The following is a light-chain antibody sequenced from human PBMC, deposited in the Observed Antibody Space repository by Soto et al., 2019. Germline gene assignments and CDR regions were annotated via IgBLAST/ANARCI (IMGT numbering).Light chain of an antibody. J-gene: IGKJ3*01. V-gene: IGKV3-20*01. Sequence: EIVLTQSPGTLSLSPGERATLSCRASQSIYINSLAWYQHKRGQAPRPLIYAATVRATAVRDRFNGSVSETDFALTTSRREPEDSRMDYCQQYGDSTFAFGPWTNLDV. CDR1: QSIYINS. CDR2: AAT. CDR3: QQYGDSTFA.